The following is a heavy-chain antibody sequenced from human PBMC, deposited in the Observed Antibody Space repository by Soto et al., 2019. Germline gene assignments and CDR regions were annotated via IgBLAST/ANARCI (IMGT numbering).Heavy chain of an antibody. CDR3: ANHDYSDYGMTVGAFDI. CDR2: ISGSGGST. CDR1: GLTCSSDA. D-gene: IGHD4-17*01. J-gene: IGHJ3*02. Sequence: PGGSLRLSCAASGLTCSSDALSWVRQPPGTGLEWVSAISGSGGSTYYADSVKGRFTISRDNSKNTLYLQMNSLRAEDTAVYYCANHDYSDYGMTVGAFDIWGQGTMVTVSS. V-gene: IGHV3-23*01.